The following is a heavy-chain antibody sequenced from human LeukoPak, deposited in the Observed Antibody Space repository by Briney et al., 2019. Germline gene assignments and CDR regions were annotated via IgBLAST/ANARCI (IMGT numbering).Heavy chain of an antibody. D-gene: IGHD3-10*01. Sequence: GGSLRLSCAASGFTFSTYSMNWVRQAPGKGLEWISFIRHDSSDIYYADSVKGRFTISRDNAKNSLYLQMNSLRAEDTAVYYCAKDVSSTVVRGVIIRSPDYWGQGTLVTISS. V-gene: IGHV3-48*01. J-gene: IGHJ4*02. CDR2: IRHDSSDI. CDR3: AKDVSSTVVRGVIIRSPDY. CDR1: GFTFSTYS.